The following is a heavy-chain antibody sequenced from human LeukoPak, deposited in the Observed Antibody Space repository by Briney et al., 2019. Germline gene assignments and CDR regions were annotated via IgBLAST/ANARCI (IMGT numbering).Heavy chain of an antibody. D-gene: IGHD2-2*01. CDR3: IPPAAGLRRTISTEYFQH. CDR1: GLTFSSYD. CDR2: ISSSGETI. V-gene: IGHV3-48*03. Sequence: GGSLRLTCAAAGLTFSSYDMYWVRQAPGKGLAWVAYISSSGETIYYAASVKGRFTISRDNANKSLYLRMNSLRVEDTAIYYCIPPAAGLRRTISTEYFQHWGQGALVTVSS. J-gene: IGHJ1*01.